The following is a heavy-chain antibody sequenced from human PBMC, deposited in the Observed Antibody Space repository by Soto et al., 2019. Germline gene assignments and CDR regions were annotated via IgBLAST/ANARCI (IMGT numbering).Heavy chain of an antibody. CDR3: ARQDDTAMVD. CDR1: GGTFSSYA. Sequence: QVQLVQSGAEVKQPGSSVKVSCTSSGGTFSSYAISWVRQAPGQGLAWMGGIIPSFGTANYAQKFQGRVTITADESTSTAYMELSSLRSEYTAVYYCARQDDTAMVDWGQGTLVTVSS. D-gene: IGHD5-18*01. CDR2: IIPSFGTA. J-gene: IGHJ4*02. V-gene: IGHV1-69*01.